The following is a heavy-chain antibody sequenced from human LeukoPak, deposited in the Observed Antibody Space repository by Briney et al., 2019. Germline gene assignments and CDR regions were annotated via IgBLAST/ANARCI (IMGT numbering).Heavy chain of an antibody. J-gene: IGHJ4*02. CDR3: ASFYYDSSGYFFDY. CDR1: GYTFTSYG. V-gene: IGHV1-18*01. D-gene: IGHD3-22*01. CDR2: ISAYNGNA. Sequence: ASVKVSCKASGYTFTSYGISWVRQAPGQGLEWMGWISAYNGNANYAQKLQGRVTMTTDTSTSTAYMELRSLRSDDTAVYHCASFYYDSSGYFFDYWGQGTLVTVSS.